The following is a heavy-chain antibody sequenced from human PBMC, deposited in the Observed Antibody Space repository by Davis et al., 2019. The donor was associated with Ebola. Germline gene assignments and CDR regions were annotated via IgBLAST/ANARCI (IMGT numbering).Heavy chain of an antibody. CDR1: GFTFSSYS. CDR3: ARDSGKESGWYGDYFDY. V-gene: IGHV3-21*01. Sequence: GESLKISCAASGFTFSSYSMNWVRLAPGKGLEWVSSISSSRSYIYYADSVKGRFTISRDNAKNSLYLQMNSLRAEDTAVYYCARDSGKESGWYGDYFDYWGQGTLVTVSS. CDR2: ISSSRSYI. J-gene: IGHJ4*02. D-gene: IGHD6-19*01.